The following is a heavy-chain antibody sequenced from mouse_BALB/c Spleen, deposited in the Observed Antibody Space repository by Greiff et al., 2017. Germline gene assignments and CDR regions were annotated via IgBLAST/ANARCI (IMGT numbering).Heavy chain of an antibody. J-gene: IGHJ1*01. CDR2: IDPANGNT. D-gene: IGHD1-2*01. CDR1: GFNIKDTY. V-gene: IGHV14-3*02. Sequence: VQLQQSGAELVKPGASVKLSCTASGFNIKDTYMHWVKQRPEQGLEWIGRIDPANGNTKYDPKFQGKATITADTSSNTAYLQLSSLTSEDTAVYYCATATRGYFDDWGAGTTVTVSA. CDR3: ATATRGYFDD.